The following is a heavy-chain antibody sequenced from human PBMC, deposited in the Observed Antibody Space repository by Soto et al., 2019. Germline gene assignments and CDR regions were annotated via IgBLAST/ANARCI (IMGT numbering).Heavy chain of an antibody. D-gene: IGHD5-18*01. J-gene: IGHJ6*02. V-gene: IGHV4-39*01. Sequence: PSETLSLTCTVSGGSISSSSYYWGWIRQPPGKGLEWIGGTYYSGSTYYNPSPKSRVTISVDTSTNQFSLRLSSVTAADTAVYYCARSDGYSSNGYYYYFYGMDVWGQGTTVTVSS. CDR2: TYYSGST. CDR3: ARSDGYSSNGYYYYFYGMDV. CDR1: GGSISSSSYY.